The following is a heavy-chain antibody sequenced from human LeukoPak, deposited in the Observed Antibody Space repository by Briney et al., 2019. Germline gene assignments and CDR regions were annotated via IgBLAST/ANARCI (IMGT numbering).Heavy chain of an antibody. D-gene: IGHD1-20*01. Sequence: ASVKVSCKASGYPFISYYIHWVRQAPGQGLEWMGWINPNSGGTNYAQKFQGRVTMTRDTSISTAYMELSRLRSDDTAVYYCARDLRYNWNDGDYWGQGTLVTVSS. V-gene: IGHV1-2*02. CDR3: ARDLRYNWNDGDY. J-gene: IGHJ4*02. CDR2: INPNSGGT. CDR1: GYPFISYY.